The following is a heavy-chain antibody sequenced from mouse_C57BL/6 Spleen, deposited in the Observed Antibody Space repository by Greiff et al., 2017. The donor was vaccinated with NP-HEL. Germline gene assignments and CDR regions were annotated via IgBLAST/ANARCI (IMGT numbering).Heavy chain of an antibody. Sequence: VKLVESGPGLVQPSQSLSITCTVSGFSLTSYGVHWVRQSPGKGLEWLGVIWSGGSTDYNAAFISRLSISKDNSKSQVFFKMNSLQADDTAIYYCASGYDYDQAWFAYWGQGTLVTVSA. V-gene: IGHV2-2*01. CDR3: ASGYDYDQAWFAY. J-gene: IGHJ3*01. CDR1: GFSLTSYG. CDR2: IWSGGST. D-gene: IGHD2-4*01.